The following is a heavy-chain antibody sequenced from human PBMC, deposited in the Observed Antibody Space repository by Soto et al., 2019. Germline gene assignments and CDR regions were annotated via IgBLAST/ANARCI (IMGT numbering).Heavy chain of an antibody. CDR2: IIPIFGTA. V-gene: IGHV1-69*13. CDR1: GGTFSSYA. D-gene: IGHD3-3*01. CDR3: ARDRLRSYYDFWSGYSGLYGMDV. Sequence: SVKVSCKASGGTFSSYAISWVRQAPGQGLEWMGGIIPIFGTANYAQKFQGRVTITADESTSTAYMELSSLRSEDTAVYYCARDRLRSYYDFWSGYSGLYGMDVWGQGTTVTGSS. J-gene: IGHJ6*02.